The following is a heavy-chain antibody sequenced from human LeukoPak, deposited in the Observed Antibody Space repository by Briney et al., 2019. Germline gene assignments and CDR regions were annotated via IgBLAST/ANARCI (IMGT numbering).Heavy chain of an antibody. Sequence: GGSLRLSCAASGFTFSSYWMHWVRQAPGKGLVWVSIINNDGSETRYADSVKGRFTISRDSAKNTLHLQMNSLRADDTAVYYCATAGQGYMDVWGKGTTVTVSS. CDR1: GFTFSSYW. V-gene: IGHV3-74*01. CDR3: ATAGQGYMDV. J-gene: IGHJ6*03. D-gene: IGHD1-14*01. CDR2: INNDGSET.